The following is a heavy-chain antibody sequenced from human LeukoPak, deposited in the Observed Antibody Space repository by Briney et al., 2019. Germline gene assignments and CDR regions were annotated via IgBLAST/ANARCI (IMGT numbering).Heavy chain of an antibody. CDR2: VTPMFGTA. D-gene: IGHD3-22*01. CDR1: GGTFITYA. CDR3: VRDGSYYDSSGYYYLY. J-gene: IGHJ4*02. Sequence: SVKVSCKASGGTFITYAISWVRQAPGQGLEWMGGVTPMFGTANYAQKFQGRVTITADDSTSTAYMELSSLRSEDTAVYYCVRDGSYYDSSGYYYLYWGQGTLVTVSS. V-gene: IGHV1-69*13.